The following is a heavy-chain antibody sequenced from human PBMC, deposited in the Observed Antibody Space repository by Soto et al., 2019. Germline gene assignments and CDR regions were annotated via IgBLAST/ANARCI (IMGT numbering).Heavy chain of an antibody. CDR2: ISHTGSP. CDR1: GGSISNSDYF. D-gene: IGHD1-1*01. J-gene: IGHJ4*02. V-gene: IGHV4-39*01. Sequence: LQLQESGPGLVKPSETLSLTCTVSGGSISNSDYFWAWMRQPPGKGLEWVVTISHTGSPRYNPSLKRRVTISVDTSKNQFSLRLPSVPAADTAVFYCASQLESTTSFDYWGRGTLVTVSS. CDR3: ASQLESTTSFDY.